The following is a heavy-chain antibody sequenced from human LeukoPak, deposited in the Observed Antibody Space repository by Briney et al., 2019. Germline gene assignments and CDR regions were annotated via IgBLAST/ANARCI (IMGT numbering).Heavy chain of an antibody. Sequence: GGSLRLSCAASGFTVSNNYMSWVRQAPGKGLEWVSVIYSGGGTFYSDSVKGRFTISRDYSKNTLYLQMNSLRADDTAVYYCARHNNGPAFWGQGTLVTVSS. J-gene: IGHJ4*02. CDR3: ARHNNGPAF. CDR2: IYSGGGT. V-gene: IGHV3-53*01. CDR1: GFTVSNNY. D-gene: IGHD1-14*01.